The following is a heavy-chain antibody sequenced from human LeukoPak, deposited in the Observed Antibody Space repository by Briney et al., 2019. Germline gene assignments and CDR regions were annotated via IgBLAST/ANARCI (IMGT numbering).Heavy chain of an antibody. CDR2: IYYSGST. CDR3: ARGGGYSYGNWFDP. CDR1: GGSISSSSYY. D-gene: IGHD5-18*01. V-gene: IGHV4-39*07. Sequence: SETLSLTCTVSGGSISSSSYYWGWIRQPPGKGLEWIGSIYYSGSTYYNPSLKSRVTISVDTSKNQFSLKLSSVTAADTAVYYCARGGGYSYGNWFDPWGQGTLVTVSS. J-gene: IGHJ5*02.